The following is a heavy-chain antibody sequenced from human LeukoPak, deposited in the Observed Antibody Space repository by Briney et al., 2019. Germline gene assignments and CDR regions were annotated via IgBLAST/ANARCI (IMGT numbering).Heavy chain of an antibody. CDR1: GYTFTGYY. CDR3: AGENLRFLEWLPFDY. Sequence: GASVKVSCKASGYTFTGYYMHWVRQAPGQGLEWMGWINPNSGGTNYAQKFQGRVTMTRDTSISTAYMELSRLRSDDTAVYYCAGENLRFLEWLPFDYWGQGTLVTVSS. D-gene: IGHD3-3*01. J-gene: IGHJ4*02. V-gene: IGHV1-2*02. CDR2: INPNSGGT.